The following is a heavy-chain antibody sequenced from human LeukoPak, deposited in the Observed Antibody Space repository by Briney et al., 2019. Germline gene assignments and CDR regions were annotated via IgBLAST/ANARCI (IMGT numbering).Heavy chain of an antibody. V-gene: IGHV4-59*04. CDR3: ARHLGGSSRCDY. Sequence: SETLSLTCTVSGGSISSYYWSWIRQPPGKGLEWIGTIFYSGSAYYNPSLKSRVTISVDTAKNQFSLKLSSVTAADTAVYFCARHLGGSSRCDYWGQEPWSPSPQ. D-gene: IGHD6-13*01. J-gene: IGHJ4*01. CDR2: IFYSGSA. CDR1: GGSISSYY.